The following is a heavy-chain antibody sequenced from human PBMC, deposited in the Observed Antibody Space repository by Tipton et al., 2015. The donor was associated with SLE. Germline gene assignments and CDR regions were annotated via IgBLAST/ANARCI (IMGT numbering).Heavy chain of an antibody. J-gene: IGHJ6*02. Sequence: TLSLTCTVSGDSITTVGYYWSWNRQHPGKGLEWIGYIYDSKSTYYNPSLKSRLTMSADTSKNQISLKLSSVSAADTAVYYCVRGPKDVWGQGTTVTVSS. CDR2: IYDSKST. CDR3: VRGPKDV. V-gene: IGHV4-31*03. CDR1: GDSITTVGYY.